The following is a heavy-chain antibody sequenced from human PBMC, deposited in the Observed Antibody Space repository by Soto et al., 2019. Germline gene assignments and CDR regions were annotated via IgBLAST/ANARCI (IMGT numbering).Heavy chain of an antibody. Sequence: QVQLQQWGAGLLKPSETLSLTCAVYGGSFSGYYWSWIRQPPGKGLEWIGEINHSGSTNYNPSLKRRVTISVDTSKNQFSLQLSSVTAADTAVYYCAADRRGGFLEWPHYYYYMDVWGKGTTVTVSS. D-gene: IGHD3-3*01. CDR3: AADRRGGFLEWPHYYYYMDV. V-gene: IGHV4-34*01. CDR1: GGSFSGYY. CDR2: INHSGST. J-gene: IGHJ6*03.